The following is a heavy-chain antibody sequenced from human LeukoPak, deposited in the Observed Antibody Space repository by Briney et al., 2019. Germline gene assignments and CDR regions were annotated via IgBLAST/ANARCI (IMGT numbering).Heavy chain of an antibody. D-gene: IGHD3-22*01. J-gene: IGHJ4*02. Sequence: GGSPRLSCSASGFAFSRFAMTWVRQLPGKGLDWVSSISGNGHQTYYGNSVKGRFSVSRDNSKNILYLQMDSLRADDSALYYCAKDANYYDSSGYLIPFDYWGQGTLVTVSS. CDR1: GFAFSRFA. CDR3: AKDANYYDSSGYLIPFDY. CDR2: ISGNGHQT. V-gene: IGHV3-23*01.